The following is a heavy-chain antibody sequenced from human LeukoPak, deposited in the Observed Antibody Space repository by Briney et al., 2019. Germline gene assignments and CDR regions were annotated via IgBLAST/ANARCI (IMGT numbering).Heavy chain of an antibody. V-gene: IGHV1-69*02. CDR3: ARGGGKLGNTIDY. J-gene: IGHJ4*02. D-gene: IGHD7-27*01. CDR2: IIPILGIA. Sequence: ASVKVSCKASGGTFSSYTISWVRQAPGQGLEWMGRIIPILGIANYAQKFQGRVTITADKSTSTAYMELSSLRSEDTAVYYCARGGGKLGNTIDYWCQGTLVTVSS. CDR1: GGTFSSYT.